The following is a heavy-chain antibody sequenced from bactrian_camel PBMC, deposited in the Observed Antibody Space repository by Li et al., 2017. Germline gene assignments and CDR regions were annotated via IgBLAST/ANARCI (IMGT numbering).Heavy chain of an antibody. V-gene: IGHV3S53*01. J-gene: IGHJ4*01. D-gene: IGHD1*01. CDR1: GYTYSNYC. CDR2: IDSDGST. Sequence: HVQLVESGGGSVQAGGSLRLSCRGSGYTYSNYCMGWFRQAPGKEREGVARIDSDGSTSYADSVKARFTISRGSADNTLVLEMTSLTPEDSATYYCAADGDRYQCYWQSVTKYKILAQGTQVTVS.